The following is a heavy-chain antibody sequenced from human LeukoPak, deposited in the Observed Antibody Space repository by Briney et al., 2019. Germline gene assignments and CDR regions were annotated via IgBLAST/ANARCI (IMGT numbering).Heavy chain of an antibody. V-gene: IGHV4-4*07. CDR2: IYTSGST. CDR3: ARVTGYMIEDYFDY. Sequence: PSETLSLTCTVSGGSINSYYWSWIRQPAGKGLEWIGRIYTSGSTNYNPSLKSRVTISVDTSKNQFSLKLSSVTAADTAVYYCARVTGYMIEDYFDYWGQGTLVTVSS. CDR1: GGSINSYY. J-gene: IGHJ4*02. D-gene: IGHD3-22*01.